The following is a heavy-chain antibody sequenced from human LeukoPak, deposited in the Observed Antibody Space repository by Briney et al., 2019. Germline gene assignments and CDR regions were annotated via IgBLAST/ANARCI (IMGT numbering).Heavy chain of an antibody. J-gene: IGHJ5*02. D-gene: IGHD6-19*01. CDR2: INTDGSSA. CDR3: PRGLGIAVAGNWFDP. V-gene: IGHV3-74*01. Sequence: GGSLRLSCAASGFTFSSYWMHWVRQAPGKGLVWVSRINTDGSSASYADSVKGRFTISRDNAKNTLYLQMSSLRAEDTAVYYCPRGLGIAVAGNWFDPWGQGTLVTVSS. CDR1: GFTFSSYW.